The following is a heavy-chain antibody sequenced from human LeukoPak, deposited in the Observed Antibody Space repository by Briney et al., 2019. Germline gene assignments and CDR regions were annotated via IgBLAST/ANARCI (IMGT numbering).Heavy chain of an antibody. D-gene: IGHD3-22*01. J-gene: IGHJ4*02. CDR3: PRVGYYESSGYYEY. CDR2: INPNSGGT. V-gene: IGHV1-2*06. CDR1: GYTLTDYY. Sequence: GASVKVSCKASGYTLTDYYMHWVRQAPGQGLEWMGRINPNSGGTNYAQKFQGRVTMTRDTSISTVYMELSRLRSDDTTVYYCPRVGYYESSGYYEYWGQGTLVTVSS.